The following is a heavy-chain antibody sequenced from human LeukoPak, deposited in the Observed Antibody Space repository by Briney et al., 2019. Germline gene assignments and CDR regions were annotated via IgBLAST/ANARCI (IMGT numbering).Heavy chain of an antibody. CDR2: IYYSGST. Sequence: SETLSLTCTVSGGSVRSGSYYWSWIRQPPGKGLEWIGYIYYSGSTNYNPSLKSRVTISVDTSKNQFSLKLSSVTAADTAVYYCASLYDYVWGSYRENAFDIWGQGTMVTVSS. J-gene: IGHJ3*02. D-gene: IGHD3-16*02. CDR1: GGSVRSGSYY. CDR3: ASLYDYVWGSYRENAFDI. V-gene: IGHV4-61*01.